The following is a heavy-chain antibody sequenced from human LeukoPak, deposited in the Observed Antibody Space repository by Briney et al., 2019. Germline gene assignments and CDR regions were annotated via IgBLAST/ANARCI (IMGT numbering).Heavy chain of an antibody. J-gene: IGHJ4*02. CDR1: GFTFSSYG. Sequence: GGSLRLSCAASGFTFSSYGMHWVRQAPGKGLEWVAFIRYDGSNKYYADSVKGRFTISRDNSKNTLYLQMNSLRAEDTAVYYCAIDLADIDYSVDYWGQGTLVTVSS. CDR2: IRYDGSNK. D-gene: IGHD4-11*01. V-gene: IGHV3-30*02. CDR3: AIDLADIDYSVDY.